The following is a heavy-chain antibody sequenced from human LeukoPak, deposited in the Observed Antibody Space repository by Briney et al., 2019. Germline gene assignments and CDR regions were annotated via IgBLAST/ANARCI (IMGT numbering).Heavy chain of an antibody. D-gene: IGHD6-19*01. V-gene: IGHV3-21*01. Sequence: GGSLRLSCAASGFTFSSYSMNWVRQAPGKGLEWVSSISSSRSYIYYADSVKGRFTISRDNAKNSLYLQMNSLRAEDTAVYYCASLGGSGWSVGGYYYGMDVWGQGTTVTVSS. CDR2: ISSSRSYI. CDR3: ASLGGSGWSVGGYYYGMDV. CDR1: GFTFSSYS. J-gene: IGHJ6*02.